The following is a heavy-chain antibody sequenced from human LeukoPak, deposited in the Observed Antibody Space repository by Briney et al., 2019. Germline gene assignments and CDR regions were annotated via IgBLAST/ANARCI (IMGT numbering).Heavy chain of an antibody. Sequence: SETLSPTCTVSGGSISSGSYYWSWIRQPAGKGLEWIGCIYTSGSTNYNPSLKSRVTISVDTSKNQFSLKLSSVTAADTAVYYCARGRRALDIIVVPALDYYYYYMDVWGKGTTVTVSS. CDR2: IYTSGST. J-gene: IGHJ6*03. CDR3: ARGRRALDIIVVPALDYYYYYMDV. CDR1: GGSISSGSYY. D-gene: IGHD2-2*01. V-gene: IGHV4-61*02.